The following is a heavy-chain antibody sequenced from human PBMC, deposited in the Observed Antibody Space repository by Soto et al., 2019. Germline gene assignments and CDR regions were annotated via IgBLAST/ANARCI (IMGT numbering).Heavy chain of an antibody. CDR3: ARDKTRYDYVWGSYRYTGIFDY. V-gene: IGHV1-69*13. D-gene: IGHD3-16*02. CDR2: IIPIFGTA. Sequence: SVKVSCKASGGTFSSYAISWVRQAPGQGLEWMGGIIPIFGTANYAQKFQGRVTITADESTSTAYMELSSLRSEDTAVYYCARDKTRYDYVWGSYRYTGIFDYWGQ. J-gene: IGHJ4*02. CDR1: GGTFSSYA.